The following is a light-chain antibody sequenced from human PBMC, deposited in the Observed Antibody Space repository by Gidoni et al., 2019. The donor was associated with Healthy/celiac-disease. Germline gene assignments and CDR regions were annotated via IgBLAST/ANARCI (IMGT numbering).Light chain of an antibody. Sequence: EMVLTQSPGTLSLSPGERATLSCRASQSVSSIYLAWYQQKTGQAPRLLIDGASSRATGIPDRFSGSGSGTDFTITISRLEPEDLAVYYCQQYGSSWYTFGQGTKLEIK. J-gene: IGKJ2*01. CDR2: GAS. V-gene: IGKV3-20*01. CDR1: QSVSSIY. CDR3: QQYGSSWYT.